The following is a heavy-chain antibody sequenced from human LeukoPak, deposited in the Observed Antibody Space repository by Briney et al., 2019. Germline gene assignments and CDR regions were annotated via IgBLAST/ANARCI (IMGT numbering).Heavy chain of an antibody. D-gene: IGHD4-17*01. CDR1: GGSFSGYY. Sequence: SETLSLTCAVYGGSFSGYYWSWIRQPPGKGLEWIGEINHSGSTNYNPPLKSRVTISVDTSKTQFSLKLSSVTAADTAVYYCARAFGDYAGFSDYWGQGTLVTVSS. V-gene: IGHV4-34*01. CDR2: INHSGST. J-gene: IGHJ4*02. CDR3: ARAFGDYAGFSDY.